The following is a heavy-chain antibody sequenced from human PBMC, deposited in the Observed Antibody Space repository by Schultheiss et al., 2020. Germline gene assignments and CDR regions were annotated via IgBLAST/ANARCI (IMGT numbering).Heavy chain of an antibody. CDR3: ARDLRSGSVDY. V-gene: IGHV1-2*04. CDR1: GYTFTSYD. J-gene: IGHJ4*02. D-gene: IGHD1-26*01. CDR2: MNPNSGGT. Sequence: ASVKVSCKASGYTFTSYDINWVRQATGQGLEWMGWMNPNSGGTNYAQKFQGWVTMTRDTSISTAYMELSRLRSDDTAVYYCARDLRSGSVDYWGQGTLVTVAS.